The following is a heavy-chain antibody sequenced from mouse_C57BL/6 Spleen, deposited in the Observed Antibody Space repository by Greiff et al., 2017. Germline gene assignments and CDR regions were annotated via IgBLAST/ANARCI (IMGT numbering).Heavy chain of an antibody. CDR2: IYPGDGDT. J-gene: IGHJ4*01. CDR3: AREGGYYPLYAMDY. CDR1: GYAFSSSW. D-gene: IGHD2-3*01. Sequence: VQLQQSGPELVKPGASVKISCKASGYAFSSSWLNWVKQRPGKGLEWIGRIYPGDGDTNYNGKCKGKATLTADKSSSTAYMQLSRLTSEDSAVYFCAREGGYYPLYAMDYWGQGTSVTVSS. V-gene: IGHV1-82*01.